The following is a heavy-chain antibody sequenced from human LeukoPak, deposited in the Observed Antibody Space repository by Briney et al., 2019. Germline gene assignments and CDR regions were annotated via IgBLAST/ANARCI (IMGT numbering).Heavy chain of an antibody. D-gene: IGHD3-22*01. Sequence: GGSLRLSCAASGFTFSNYAMHWVRQAPGKGLEYVSAISSNGGSTDYANSVKGRFTISRDNSKNTLYLQMGSLRAEDTPVYYCAKVTAYYDSSGLPDYWGQGTLVTVSS. J-gene: IGHJ4*02. V-gene: IGHV3-64*01. CDR1: GFTFSNYA. CDR2: ISSNGGST. CDR3: AKVTAYYDSSGLPDY.